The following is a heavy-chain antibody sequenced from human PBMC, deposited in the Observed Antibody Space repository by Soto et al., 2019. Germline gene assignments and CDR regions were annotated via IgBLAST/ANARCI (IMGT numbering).Heavy chain of an antibody. V-gene: IGHV1-24*01. J-gene: IGHJ5*02. Sequence: QVQLVQSGAEVKKPGASVKVSCKVSGYTLTELSMHWVRQAPGKGLEWMGGFDPEDGETIYAQKFQGRVTMTEDTSTDTAYMELSSLRSEDTAVYYCATSLYYDILTGYYYASSIRNWFDPWGQGTLVTVSS. D-gene: IGHD3-9*01. CDR2: FDPEDGET. CDR3: ATSLYYDILTGYYYASSIRNWFDP. CDR1: GYTLTELS.